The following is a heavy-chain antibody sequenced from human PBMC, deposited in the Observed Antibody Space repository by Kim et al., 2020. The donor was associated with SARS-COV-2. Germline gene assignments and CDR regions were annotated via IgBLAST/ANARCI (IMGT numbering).Heavy chain of an antibody. V-gene: IGHV3-23*01. CDR3: ANSGYSYGQVPL. Sequence: YAAYAVKGRFTISRDISKNTLYLQMNSLRAEDTAVYYCANSGYSYGQVPLWGQGTLVTVSS. J-gene: IGHJ4*02. D-gene: IGHD5-18*01.